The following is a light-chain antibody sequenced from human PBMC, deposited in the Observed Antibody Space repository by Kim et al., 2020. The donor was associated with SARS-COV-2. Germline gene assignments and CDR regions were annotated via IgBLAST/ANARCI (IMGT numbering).Light chain of an antibody. CDR3: SSHAAISNFV. J-gene: IGLJ1*01. CDR1: SSDVGGYNY. Sequence: QSALTQPPSASGSLGQSVTISCTGTSSDVGGYNYVSWYQQHPGTAPKLMIYEVSKRPSGVPDRFSGSKSGNTASLTGSGLQAEDEADYHCSSHAAISNFVFGTGTKVTVL. CDR2: EVS. V-gene: IGLV2-8*01.